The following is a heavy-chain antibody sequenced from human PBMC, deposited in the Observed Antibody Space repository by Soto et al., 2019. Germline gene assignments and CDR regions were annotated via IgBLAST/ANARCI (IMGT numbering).Heavy chain of an antibody. J-gene: IGHJ4*02. CDR2: INAGNGNT. Sequence: QVQLVQPGAEEKKPGASVKGSCKASGYTFTSYAMHWVRQAPGQRLEWMGWINAGNGNTKYSQKFQGRVTITRDTSASTAYMELSSLRSEDTTVYYYARSNGYYLIDDCWGQGTLVTVSS. D-gene: IGHD3-22*01. V-gene: IGHV1-3*05. CDR1: GYTFTSYA. CDR3: ARSNGYYLIDDC.